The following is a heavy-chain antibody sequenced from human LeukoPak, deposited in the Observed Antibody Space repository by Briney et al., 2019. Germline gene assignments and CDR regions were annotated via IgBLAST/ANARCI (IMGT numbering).Heavy chain of an antibody. V-gene: IGHV3-30-3*01. CDR1: GFSFSDFY. CDR2: ISYDGSNK. CDR3: ARGHAQWLFKTQADY. D-gene: IGHD6-19*01. Sequence: QSGGSLRLSCTASGFSFSDFYMTWVRQAPGKGLEWVAVISYDGSNKYYADSVKGRFTISRDNSKNTLYLQMNSLRAEDTAVYYCARGHAQWLFKTQADYWGQGTLVTVSS. J-gene: IGHJ4*02.